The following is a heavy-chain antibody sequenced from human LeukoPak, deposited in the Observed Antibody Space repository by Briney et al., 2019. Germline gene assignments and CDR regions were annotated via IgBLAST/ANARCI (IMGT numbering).Heavy chain of an antibody. V-gene: IGHV3-21*01. CDR3: ARVRARGYGYYALDY. CDR2: ISSSSSYI. D-gene: IGHD4-17*01. J-gene: IGHJ4*02. Sequence: GGSLRLSCAASGFTFSSYSMNRVRQAPGKGLEWVSSISSSSSYIYYADSVKGRFTISRDNAKNSLYLQMNSLRAEDTAVYYCARVRARGYGYYALDYWGQGTLVTASS. CDR1: GFTFSSYS.